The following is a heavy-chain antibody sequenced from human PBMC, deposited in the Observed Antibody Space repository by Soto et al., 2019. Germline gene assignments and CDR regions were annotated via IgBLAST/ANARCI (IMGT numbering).Heavy chain of an antibody. J-gene: IGHJ4*02. CDR3: PISRGGYFDY. D-gene: IGHD3-3*02. CDR2: IKSKTDGGTT. V-gene: IGHV3-15*01. CDR1: GFSVTNAW. Sequence: PGGSLRLSCAASGFSVTNAWMSWVRQAPGKGLEWVGRIKSKTDGGTTDYAAAVKGRFTISRDESKNTLYLQMNSLKAEDTGVYYCPISRGGYFDYWGQGTLVTVSS.